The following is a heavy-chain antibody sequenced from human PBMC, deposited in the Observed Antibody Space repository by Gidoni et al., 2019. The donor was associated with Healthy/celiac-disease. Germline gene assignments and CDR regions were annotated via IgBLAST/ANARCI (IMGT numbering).Heavy chain of an antibody. J-gene: IGHJ3*02. V-gene: IGHV1-69*02. CDR1: GGTFSSYT. Sequence: QVQLVQSGAEVKKPGSSVKVSCTASGGTFSSYTISWVRQAPGQGLEWMGRIIPILGIANYAQKFQGRVTITADKSTSTAYMELSSLRSEDTAVYYCAIRDYYDSSGYYSHAFDIWGQGTMVTVSS. CDR3: AIRDYYDSSGYYSHAFDI. D-gene: IGHD3-22*01. CDR2: IIPILGIA.